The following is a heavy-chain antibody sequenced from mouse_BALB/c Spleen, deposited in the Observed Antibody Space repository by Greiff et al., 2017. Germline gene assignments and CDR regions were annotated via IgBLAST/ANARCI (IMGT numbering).Heavy chain of an antibody. D-gene: IGHD2-1*01. V-gene: IGHV5-17*02. Sequence: DVMLVESGGGLVQPGGSRKLSCAASGFTFSSFGMHWVRQAPEKGLEWVAYISSGSSTIYYADTVKGRFTISRDNPKNTLFLQMTSLRSEDTAMYYCARPIYGNYDAMDYWGQGTSVTVSS. CDR2: ISSGSSTI. CDR3: ARPIYGNYDAMDY. J-gene: IGHJ4*01. CDR1: GFTFSSFG.